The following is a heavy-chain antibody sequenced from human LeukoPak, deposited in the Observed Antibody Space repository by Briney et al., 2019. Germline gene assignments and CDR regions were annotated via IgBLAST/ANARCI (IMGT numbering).Heavy chain of an antibody. CDR1: GYTFTSYD. D-gene: IGHD1-26*01. CDR2: IRVYNGKT. V-gene: IGHV1-18*01. Sequence: GASVKVSCKASGYTFTSYDINWVRQAPGRGLEWMGWIRVYNGKTQYAEKLQGRVTMTADTTTSTDYMELLSLTSDDTAVYFCAREAYSGNFGYYYYYYYMDVWGKGTTVTISS. CDR3: AREAYSGNFGYYYYYYYMDV. J-gene: IGHJ6*03.